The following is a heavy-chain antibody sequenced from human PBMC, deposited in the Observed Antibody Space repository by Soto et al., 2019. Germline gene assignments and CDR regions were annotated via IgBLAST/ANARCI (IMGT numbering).Heavy chain of an antibody. V-gene: IGHV3-30*18. D-gene: IGHD3-10*01. Sequence: GGSLRLSCAASGFTFSSYGMHWVRQAPGKGLEWVAVISYDGSNKYYADSVKGRFTISRDNSKNTLYLQMNSLRAEDTAVYYCAKDRRTTYHYGSGKDYWGQGTLVTVSS. CDR1: GFTFSSYG. CDR2: ISYDGSNK. CDR3: AKDRRTTYHYGSGKDY. J-gene: IGHJ4*02.